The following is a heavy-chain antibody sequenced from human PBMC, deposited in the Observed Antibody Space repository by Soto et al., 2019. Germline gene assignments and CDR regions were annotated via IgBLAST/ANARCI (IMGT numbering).Heavy chain of an antibody. CDR3: AKVKGGSGARGDPLDL. CDR1: GLTLSNYW. D-gene: IGHD2-15*01. V-gene: IGHV3-74*03. J-gene: IGHJ5*02. CDR2: INSDGSTT. Sequence: EVQLVESGGGSVQAGGSLRLSCAASGLTLSNYWMQWVRQAPGKGLVWVAHINSDGSTTKYAESVKGRFTISRDDAKNMLYLQMKSRRHADTAVYYCAKVKGGSGARGDPLDLWGQGNLFTVSS.